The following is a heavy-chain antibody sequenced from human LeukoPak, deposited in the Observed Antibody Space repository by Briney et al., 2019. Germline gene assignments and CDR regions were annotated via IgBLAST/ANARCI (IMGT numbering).Heavy chain of an antibody. V-gene: IGHV4-34*01. CDR2: INHSGST. CDR3: ARVAYCSSTSCYAGAFDY. J-gene: IGHJ4*02. Sequence: SETLSLTCAVYGGSFSGYYWSWIRQPPGKGLEWIGEINHSGSTNYNPFLKSRVTISVDTSKNQFSLKLSSVTAADTAVYYCARVAYCSSTSCYAGAFDYWGQGTLVTVSS. D-gene: IGHD2-2*01. CDR1: GGSFSGYY.